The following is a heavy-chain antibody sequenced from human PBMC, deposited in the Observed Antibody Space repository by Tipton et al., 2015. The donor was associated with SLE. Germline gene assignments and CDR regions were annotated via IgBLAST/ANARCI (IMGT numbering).Heavy chain of an antibody. CDR3: AKDSGRVCYYWFDA. D-gene: IGHD2-15*01. J-gene: IGHJ5*01. CDR1: GFTFDDYA. V-gene: IGHV3-9*01. Sequence: SLRLSCAASGFTFDDYAMHWVRQVPGKGLEWVSGINWNSENIGYADSVKGRFIISRDNAKNSLFLQMNSLRPEDTALYYCAKDSGRVCYYWFDARCHRTLVIVFS. CDR2: INWNSENI.